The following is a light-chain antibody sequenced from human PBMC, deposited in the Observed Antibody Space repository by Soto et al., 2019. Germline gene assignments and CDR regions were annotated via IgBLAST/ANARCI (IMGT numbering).Light chain of an antibody. J-gene: IGLJ1*01. Sequence: QPVLTQPPSVSGAPGQRVTISCTGSSSNIGAGYDVYWYQQLPGTAPKLLIYGNSNRPSGVPDRFSGSKSGTSASLAITGLQAEDEADYYCQSYDSSLSDVFGTGTKLTVL. CDR3: QSYDSSLSDV. CDR1: SSNIGAGYD. V-gene: IGLV1-40*01. CDR2: GNS.